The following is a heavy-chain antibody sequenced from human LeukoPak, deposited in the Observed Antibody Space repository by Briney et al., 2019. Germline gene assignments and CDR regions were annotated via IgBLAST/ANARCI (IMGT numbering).Heavy chain of an antibody. V-gene: IGHV1-18*01. CDR2: ISNFDGDT. CDR3: VRGLPWGQNSLYGMDV. J-gene: IGHJ6*02. D-gene: IGHD7-27*01. CDR1: GYTFTSYG. Sequence: ASVKASCKVSGYTFTSYGITWVRQAPGQGLEWMGWISNFDGDTKVAENLQGRVTLTTDTSTSTAYMELRSLKSDDTAVYYCVRGLPWGQNSLYGMDVWGQGTTVTVSS.